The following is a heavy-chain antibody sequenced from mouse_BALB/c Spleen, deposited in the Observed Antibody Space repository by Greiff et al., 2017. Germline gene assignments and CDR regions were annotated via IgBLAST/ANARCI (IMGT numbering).Heavy chain of an antibody. V-gene: IGHV3-2*02. Sequence: EVQLQESGPGLVKPSQSLSLTCTVTGYSITSDYAWNWIRQFPGNKLEWMGYISYSGSTSYNPSLKSRISITRDTSKNQFFLQLNSVTTEDTATYCCARDGSSYEYYFDYWGQGTTLTVSS. J-gene: IGHJ2*01. CDR3: ARDGSSYEYYFDY. CDR2: ISYSGST. CDR1: GYSITSDYA. D-gene: IGHD1-1*01.